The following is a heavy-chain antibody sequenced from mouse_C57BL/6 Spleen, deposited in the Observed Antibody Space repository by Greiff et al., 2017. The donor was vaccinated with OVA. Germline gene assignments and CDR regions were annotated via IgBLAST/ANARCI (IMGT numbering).Heavy chain of an antibody. Sequence: QVHVKQSGAELAKPGASVKLSCKASGYTFTSYWMHWVKQRPGQGLEWIGYINPSSGYTKYNQKFKDKATLTADKSSSTAYMQLSSLTYEDSAVYYCARGYYGSSTGCAYWGKGTLVTVSA. V-gene: IGHV1-7*01. CDR2: INPSSGYT. CDR1: GYTFTSYW. J-gene: IGHJ3*01. D-gene: IGHD1-1*01. CDR3: ARGYYGSSTGCAY.